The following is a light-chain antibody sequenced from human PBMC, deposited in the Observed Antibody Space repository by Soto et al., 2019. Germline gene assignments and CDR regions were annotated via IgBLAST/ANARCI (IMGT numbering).Light chain of an antibody. CDR3: QQWGT. CDR2: GAS. CDR1: QSVSSSY. J-gene: IGKJ4*01. V-gene: IGKV3-20*01. Sequence: EIVLTHSPGTLALSPCEGAALSCRASQSVSSSYLAWYQQKPGQAPRLLIYGASSRATGIPDRFSGSGSGTDFTLTISRLEPEDFAVYYCQQWGTFGGGTKVDTK.